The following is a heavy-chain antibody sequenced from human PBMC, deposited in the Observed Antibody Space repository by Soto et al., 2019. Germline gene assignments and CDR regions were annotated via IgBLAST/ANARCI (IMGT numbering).Heavy chain of an antibody. Sequence: EVQLVESGGGWVQPGRSLRLSCAASGFTFDVYAMHWVRQAPGKGLEWVSGINYNSGSVGYADSVKGRFTISRDNAKNSLHLQMNSLRAEDTAVYYCAKDISLRGWVYLVGEYWGQGNLVTVSP. CDR3: AKDISLRGWVYLVGEY. CDR2: INYNSGSV. V-gene: IGHV3-9*01. D-gene: IGHD3-10*01. CDR1: GFTFDVYA. J-gene: IGHJ4*02.